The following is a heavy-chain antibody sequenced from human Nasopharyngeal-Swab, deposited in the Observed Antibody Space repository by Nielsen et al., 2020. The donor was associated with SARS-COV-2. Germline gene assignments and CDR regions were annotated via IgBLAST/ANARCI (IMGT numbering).Heavy chain of an antibody. D-gene: IGHD3-3*01. V-gene: IGHV3-7*03. CDR3: AKITADYDFWSHQYYYYMDV. Sequence: GESLNISCAATGLSFSGYWMTWVRQAPGKGLEWVANIKNEGSEKYYGDSVKGRFTISRDNAKNSLFLQMSTLRAEDTAVYYCAKITADYDFWSHQYYYYMDVWGKGTTVTVSS. J-gene: IGHJ6*03. CDR1: GLSFSGYW. CDR2: IKNEGSEK.